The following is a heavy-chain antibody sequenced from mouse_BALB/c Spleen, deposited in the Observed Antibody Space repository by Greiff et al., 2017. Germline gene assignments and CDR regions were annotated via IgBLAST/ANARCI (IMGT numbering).Heavy chain of an antibody. J-gene: IGHJ4*01. D-gene: IGHD1-1*01. CDR3: ARYYYGYYAMDY. Sequence: EVQGVESGGGLVKPGGSLKLSCAASGFAFSSYDMSWVRQTPEKRLEWVAYISSGGGSTYYPDTVKGRFTISRDNAKNTLYLQMSSLKSEDTAMYYCARYYYGYYAMDYWGQGTSVTVSS. CDR2: ISSGGGST. V-gene: IGHV5-12-1*01. CDR1: GFAFSSYD.